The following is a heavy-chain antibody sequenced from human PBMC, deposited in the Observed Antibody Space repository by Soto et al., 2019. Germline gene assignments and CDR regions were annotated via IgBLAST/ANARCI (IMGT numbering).Heavy chain of an antibody. J-gene: IGHJ4*02. CDR1: GGSISSGDYY. V-gene: IGHV4-39*01. D-gene: IGHD1-26*01. Sequence: NPSETLSLTCTVSGGSISSGDYYWVWIRQPPGQGPEWIGSIDYIGTTYYNPSLKSRVTISADTSKNQFSLDLRSVTAADTAVYYCARHAHHGNCDYWGQGTQVTVSS. CDR2: IDYIGTT. CDR3: ARHAHHGNCDY.